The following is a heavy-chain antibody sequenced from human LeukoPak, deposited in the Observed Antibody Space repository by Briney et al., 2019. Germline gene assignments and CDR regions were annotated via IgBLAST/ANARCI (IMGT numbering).Heavy chain of an antibody. D-gene: IGHD3-10*01. Sequence: GGSLRLSCAASGFTFSSYGMHWVRQAPGKGLEWVAVIWYDGSNKYYADSVKGRFTISRDNSKNTLYLQMNSLRAEDTAVYYCARDRGDTYYYYGMDVWGQGTTVTVSS. J-gene: IGHJ6*02. CDR1: GFTFSSYG. CDR2: IWYDGSNK. CDR3: ARDRGDTYYYYGMDV. V-gene: IGHV3-33*01.